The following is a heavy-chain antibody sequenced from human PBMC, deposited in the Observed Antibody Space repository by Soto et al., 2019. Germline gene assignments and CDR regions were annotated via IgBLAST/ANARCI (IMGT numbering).Heavy chain of an antibody. CDR3: ARGFNSGWDPLDY. D-gene: IGHD6-19*01. J-gene: IGHJ4*02. Sequence: LSLTCTVSGGSVRGGSYYWSWIRQPPGKGLEWIGYIYYSGSTNYNPSLKSRVTISVDTSKNQFSLKLSSVTAADTAVYYCARGFNSGWDPLDYWGQGTLVTVPQ. CDR1: GGSVRGGSYY. V-gene: IGHV4-61*01. CDR2: IYYSGST.